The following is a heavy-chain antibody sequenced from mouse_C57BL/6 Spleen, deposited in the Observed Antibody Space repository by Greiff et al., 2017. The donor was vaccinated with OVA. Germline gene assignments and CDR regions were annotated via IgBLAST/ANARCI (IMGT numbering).Heavy chain of an antibody. V-gene: IGHV1-26*01. CDR1: GYTFTDYY. J-gene: IGHJ2*01. D-gene: IGHD1-1*01. CDR2: INPNNGGT. CDR3: ARSYYYGSSYFDY. Sequence: VQLHQSGPELVKPGASVKISCKASGYTFTDYYMNWVKQSHGKSLEWIGDINPNNGGTSYNQKFKGKATLTVDKSSSTAYMELRSLTSEDSAVYYCARSYYYGSSYFDYWGQGTTLTVSS.